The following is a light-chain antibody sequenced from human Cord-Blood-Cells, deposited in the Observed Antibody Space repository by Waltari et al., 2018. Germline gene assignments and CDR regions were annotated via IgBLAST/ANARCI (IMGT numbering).Light chain of an antibody. Sequence: IVLTQSPGPLSLSPGERATLSCRASQSVSSSYLAWYQQQPGQAPRLLIYGASSRATGIPDRFSGSGSGTDFTLTISRLEPEDFAVYYCQQYGSSPWTFGQGTKVEIK. CDR3: QQYGSSPWT. CDR2: GAS. CDR1: QSVSSSY. J-gene: IGKJ1*01. V-gene: IGKV3-20*01.